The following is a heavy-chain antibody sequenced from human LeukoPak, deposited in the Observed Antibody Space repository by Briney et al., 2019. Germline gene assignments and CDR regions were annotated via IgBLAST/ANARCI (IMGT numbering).Heavy chain of an antibody. CDR1: GGSISSYH. CDR3: ARGNSGYDYAFDI. CDR2: IYSSGST. V-gene: IGHV4-59*01. Sequence: SETLSLTCTVAGGSISSYHWSWIRQPPGKGLQWIGFIYSSGSTNYNPSLKSRVTISLDTSKNQFSLRVSSVTSADTAVYYCARGNSGYDYAFDIWGQGTMVTVSS. D-gene: IGHD5-12*01. J-gene: IGHJ3*02.